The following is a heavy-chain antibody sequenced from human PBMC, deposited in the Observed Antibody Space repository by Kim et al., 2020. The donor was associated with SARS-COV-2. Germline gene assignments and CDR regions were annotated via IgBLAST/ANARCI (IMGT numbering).Heavy chain of an antibody. V-gene: IGHV3-23*01. Sequence: GGSLRLSCAASGFTFSSYAMSWVRQAPGKGLEWVSAISGSGGSTYYADSVKGRFTISRDNSKNTLYLQMNSLRAEDTAVYYCAKGPEVVAATNNWYFDLWGRGTLVTVSS. D-gene: IGHD2-15*01. J-gene: IGHJ2*01. CDR2: ISGSGGST. CDR1: GFTFSSYA. CDR3: AKGPEVVAATNNWYFDL.